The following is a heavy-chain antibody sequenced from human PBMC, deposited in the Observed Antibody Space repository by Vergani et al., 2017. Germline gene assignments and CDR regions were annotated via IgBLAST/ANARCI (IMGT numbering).Heavy chain of an antibody. CDR1: GLTFSYYS. D-gene: IGHD7-27*01. V-gene: IGHV3-48*01. Sequence: EVQLVESGGGLVQPGGSLRPSCAASGLTFSYYSMNGVRQAPGKVLEWVSYISGSSTTIYYADSVKGRFTICRDNAKNSMYLRMNSMRAEDTAVDDCARGGFVARPGDTPRYYYGMDVWGQGTTVTVSS. J-gene: IGHJ6*02. CDR2: ISGSSTTI. CDR3: ARGGFVARPGDTPRYYYGMDV.